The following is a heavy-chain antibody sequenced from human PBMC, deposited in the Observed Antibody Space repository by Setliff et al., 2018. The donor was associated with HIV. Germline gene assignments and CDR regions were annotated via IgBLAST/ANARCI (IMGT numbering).Heavy chain of an antibody. V-gene: IGHV2-26*01. CDR2: IFPNDEK. CDR3: AHRGIAVACTFDY. D-gene: IGHD6-19*01. J-gene: IGHJ4*02. CDR1: GFSLSNTTMG. Sequence: SGPTLVNATETLTLTCTVSGFSLSNTTMGVSGIRQPPGKALEWLAHIFPNDEKAYSASLKSRLTITKDTSKNQVVLTMTNMDPVDTATYYCAHRGIAVACTFDYWGQGTLVTVSS.